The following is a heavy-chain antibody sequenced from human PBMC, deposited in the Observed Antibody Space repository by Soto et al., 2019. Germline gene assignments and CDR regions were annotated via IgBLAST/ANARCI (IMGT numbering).Heavy chain of an antibody. CDR1: GFSFSTYA. Sequence: EVQLVESGGGLVQPGGSLRLSCAASGFSFSTYAMNWVRQAPGKGLEWVSYISSGSGTIYYADSVKGRFTVSRDNAMESLYLEINSPRAEDTAVYYCVRGSAGEYCSGASCESCDKWGQGTLVTVSS. J-gene: IGHJ4*02. CDR2: ISSGSGTI. D-gene: IGHD2-15*01. V-gene: IGHV3-48*01. CDR3: VRGSAGEYCSGASCESCDK.